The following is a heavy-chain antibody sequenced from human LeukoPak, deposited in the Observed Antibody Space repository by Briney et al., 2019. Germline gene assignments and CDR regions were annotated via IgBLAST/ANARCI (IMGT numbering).Heavy chain of an antibody. Sequence: GGSLRLSCAASGFTFSSYSMNWVRQAPGKGLEWVSSIRSSSSYIYYADSVKGRFTISRDNAKNSLYLQMNSLRAEDTAVYYCARGAVVAATPLDYWGQGTLVTVSS. J-gene: IGHJ4*02. CDR3: ARGAVVAATPLDY. V-gene: IGHV3-21*01. CDR1: GFTFSSYS. D-gene: IGHD2-15*01. CDR2: IRSSSSYI.